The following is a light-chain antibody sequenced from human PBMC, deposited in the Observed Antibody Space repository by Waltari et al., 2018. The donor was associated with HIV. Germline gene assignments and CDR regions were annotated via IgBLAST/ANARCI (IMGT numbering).Light chain of an antibody. Sequence: DIQMAQSPPSLSASVGVRASTICRASHRIDDKLAWYQQQPGKAPKLLIYSASRLQSGVPSRFAGYGSATNFSLTITGLRAEDSATYYCQQASSFPHTFGGGTKVDI. CDR2: SAS. CDR1: HRIDDK. J-gene: IGKJ4*01. V-gene: IGKV1-12*01. CDR3: QQASSFPHT.